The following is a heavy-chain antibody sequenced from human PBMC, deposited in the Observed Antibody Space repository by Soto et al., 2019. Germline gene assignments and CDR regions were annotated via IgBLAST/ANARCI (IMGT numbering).Heavy chain of an antibody. D-gene: IGHD6-13*01. J-gene: IGHJ4*02. CDR1: GGTFSSYR. V-gene: IGHV1-69*13. CDR3: ARDSGAKLSSS. CDR2: IVPIYRTA. Sequence: SVKVSCKASGGTFSSYRFNWVRQARGQGLEWLGGIVPIYRTADYAQKFQGRVTITADESTRTVYLELSSLKSQDTALYYCARDSGAKLSSSWGQGTLVTVSS.